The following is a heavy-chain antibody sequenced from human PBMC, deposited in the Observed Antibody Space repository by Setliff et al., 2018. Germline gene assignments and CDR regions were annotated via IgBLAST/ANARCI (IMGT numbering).Heavy chain of an antibody. J-gene: IGHJ6*03. D-gene: IGHD3-3*01. CDR1: GYTFKNYG. CDR2: IGTYDANT. Sequence: ASVKVSCKASGYTFKNYGVSWVRQAPGQGLEWMGWIGTYDANTIYSQKFQGRVTMTSDTSTNTVYLEVSSLRSEDTAVYYCARGALVLQFLEWLPRYYYMDVWGKGTTVTVSS. CDR3: ARGALVLQFLEWLPRYYYMDV. V-gene: IGHV1-18*01.